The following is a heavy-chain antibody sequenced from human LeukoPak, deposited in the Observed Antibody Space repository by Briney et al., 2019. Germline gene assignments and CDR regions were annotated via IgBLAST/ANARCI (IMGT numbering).Heavy chain of an antibody. CDR2: IYTNGST. D-gene: IGHD6-19*01. CDR3: ARERYSSGWYGLLDY. J-gene: IGHJ4*02. CDR1: GGSISSYY. V-gene: IGHV4-4*07. Sequence: SETLSLTCTVSGGSISSYYWSWIRQPPGKGLEWIGRIYTNGSTNYNPSLKSRVTMSVDTSKNQFSLKLSSVTAADTAVYYCARERYSSGWYGLLDYWGQGTLVTVSS.